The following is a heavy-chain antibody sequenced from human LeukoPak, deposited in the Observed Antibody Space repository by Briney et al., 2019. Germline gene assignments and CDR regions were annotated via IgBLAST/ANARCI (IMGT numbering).Heavy chain of an antibody. D-gene: IGHD6-13*01. J-gene: IGHJ4*02. CDR1: RDTFTIYG. V-gene: IGHV1-18*01. Sequence: ASPTVSPTPSRDTFTIYGISSVPRTPRRGLGWMGWIRAYHGNRRDAQKLQGRVTMTTDTSTSTAYMELRSLRSDDTAVYYCARVAGIAEFDYWGQGTLVTVSS. CDR3: ARVAGIAEFDY. CDR2: IRAYHGNR.